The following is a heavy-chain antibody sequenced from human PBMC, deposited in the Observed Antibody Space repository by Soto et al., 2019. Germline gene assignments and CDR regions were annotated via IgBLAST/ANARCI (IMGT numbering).Heavy chain of an antibody. J-gene: IGHJ5*01. Sequence: SSETLSLTCTVSGGSVSSGSYYWSWIRQPPGKGLEWIGYIYYSGSTNYNPSLKSRVTMSVDRSINQFSLKLSSVTAADTAVYYCARDGFNYYDSSGYYRLFDSWGLGTLVTVSS. CDR2: IYYSGST. V-gene: IGHV4-61*01. CDR3: ARDGFNYYDSSGYYRLFDS. D-gene: IGHD3-22*01. CDR1: GGSVSSGSYY.